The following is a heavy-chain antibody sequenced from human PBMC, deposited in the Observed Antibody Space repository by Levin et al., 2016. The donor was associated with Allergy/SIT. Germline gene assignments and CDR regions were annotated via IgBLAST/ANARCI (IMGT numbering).Heavy chain of an antibody. V-gene: IGHV1-69*10. CDR3: ARDGEDYYDEGGYYFYS. CDR1: GGTFSRYA. D-gene: IGHD3-22*01. J-gene: IGHJ4*02. CDR2: IIPIFRLG. Sequence: SVKVSCKASGGTFSRYAISWVRQAPGQGLEWMGAIIPIFRLGNYARKFQGRVTISADTSTNTSYMEISSLGSDDTAVYYCARDGEDYYDEGGYYFYSWGQGSLVTVS.